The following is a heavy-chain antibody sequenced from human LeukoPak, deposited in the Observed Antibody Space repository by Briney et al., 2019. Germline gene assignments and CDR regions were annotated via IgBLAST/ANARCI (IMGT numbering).Heavy chain of an antibody. CDR3: ARDVYCTNGVCKDY. CDR2: IYYSGST. Sequence: SETLSLTCTVSGDSISSGDYYWSWIRQPPGKGLEWIGYIYYSGSTYYNPSLKSRVTISVDTSKNQFSLKLSSVTAADTAVYYCARDVYCTNGVCKDYWGQGTLVTVSS. D-gene: IGHD2-8*01. J-gene: IGHJ4*02. V-gene: IGHV4-30-4*01. CDR1: GDSISSGDYY.